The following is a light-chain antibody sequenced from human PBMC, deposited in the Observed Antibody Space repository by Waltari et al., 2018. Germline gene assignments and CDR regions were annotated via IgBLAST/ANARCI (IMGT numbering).Light chain of an antibody. CDR3: SAYAGSHILL. J-gene: IGLJ2*01. CDR1: SGDIGAYNY. Sequence: QSALTQPPSPSGSPGQSVTISSPRTSGDIGAYNYVSWYQQHPGKAPKLVIFEVNKRPSGVPDRFSGSKSGNAASLTVSGLQADDEAEYFCSAYAGSHILLFGGGTKLTV. CDR2: EVN. V-gene: IGLV2-8*01.